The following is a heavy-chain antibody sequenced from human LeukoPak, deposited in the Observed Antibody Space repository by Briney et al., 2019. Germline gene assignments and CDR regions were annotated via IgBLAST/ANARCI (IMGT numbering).Heavy chain of an antibody. CDR2: ISGSGGST. CDR3: AKVPSGSYYQVYSYYMDV. CDR1: GFTFSSYA. D-gene: IGHD1-26*01. J-gene: IGHJ6*03. Sequence: PGGSLRLSCAASGFTFSSYAMSWVRQAPGKGLEWVSAISGSGGSTYYADSVKGRFTISRDNSKNTLYLQMNSLRAEDTAVYYCAKVPSGSYYQVYSYYMDVWGKGTTVTVSS. V-gene: IGHV3-23*01.